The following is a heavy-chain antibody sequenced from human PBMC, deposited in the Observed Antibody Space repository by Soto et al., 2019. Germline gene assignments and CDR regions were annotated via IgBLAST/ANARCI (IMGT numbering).Heavy chain of an antibody. CDR1: GGSISSGGYS. V-gene: IGHV4-30-2*01. CDR2: IYHSGSI. Sequence: SETLSLTCAVSGGSISSGGYSWSWIRQPPGKGLEWIGYIYHSGSIYYNPSLKSRVTISVDRSENQFSLKLTSVTAADTAVYYCARVPSPWGQGTLVTVSS. CDR3: ARVPSP. J-gene: IGHJ5*02.